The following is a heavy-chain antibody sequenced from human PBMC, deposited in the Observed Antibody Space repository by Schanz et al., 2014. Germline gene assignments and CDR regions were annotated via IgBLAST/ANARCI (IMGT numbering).Heavy chain of an antibody. V-gene: IGHV3-30-3*01. CDR2: TSHNGGNK. J-gene: IGHJ4*02. Sequence: QVQLVESGGGVVQPGRSLTLSCAASGFTFSTFAMHWVRQAPGKGLEWVALTSHNGGNKYSADSVNGRFTISRDNSKNSLYLQMNSLRAEDTAIYYSAKAGSSPDYRCPGPVVT. D-gene: IGHD6-6*01. CDR3: AKAGSSPDY. CDR1: GFTFSTFA.